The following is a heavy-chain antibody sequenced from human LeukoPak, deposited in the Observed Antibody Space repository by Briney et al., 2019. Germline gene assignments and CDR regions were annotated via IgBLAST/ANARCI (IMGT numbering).Heavy chain of an antibody. J-gene: IGHJ4*02. Sequence: GGSLRLSCATSGFTFSSYSMNWVRQAPGKGLKWVSSISSSSSYIYYADSVKGRFTISRDNAKNSLYLQMNSLRAEDTAVYYCARVSHSRYCSSTSCYVDYWGQGTLVTVSS. D-gene: IGHD2-2*01. CDR3: ARVSHSRYCSSTSCYVDY. CDR2: ISSSSSYI. V-gene: IGHV3-21*01. CDR1: GFTFSSYS.